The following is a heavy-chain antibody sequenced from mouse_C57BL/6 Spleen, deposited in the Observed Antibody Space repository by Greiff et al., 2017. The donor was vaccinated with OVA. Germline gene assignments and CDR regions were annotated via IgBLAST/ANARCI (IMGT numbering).Heavy chain of an antibody. Sequence: DVKLVESGGGLVQPGGSLKLSCAASGFTFSDYGMAWVRQAPRKGPEWVAFISNLAYSIYYAYTVTGRFTISRENATNTLYLERSSLRSEETAMYYCAIRELRYAMDYWGQGTSVTVSS. V-gene: IGHV5-15*04. D-gene: IGHD1-1*01. CDR2: ISNLAYSI. CDR1: GFTFSDYG. CDR3: AIRELRYAMDY. J-gene: IGHJ4*01.